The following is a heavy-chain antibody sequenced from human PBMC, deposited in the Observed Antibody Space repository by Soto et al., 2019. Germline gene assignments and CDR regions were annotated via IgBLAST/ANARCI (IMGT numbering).Heavy chain of an antibody. CDR3: TTGSSSSSYYYYYMDV. J-gene: IGHJ6*03. D-gene: IGHD6-13*01. CDR1: GFTFSNAW. V-gene: IGHV3-15*01. Sequence: SLSASCAASGFTFSNAWMSWVRQAPGKGLEWVGRIKSKTDGGTTDYAAPVKGRFTISRDDSKNTLYLQMNSLKTEDTAVYYCTTGSSSSSYYYYYMDVWGKGTTVTVSS. CDR2: IKSKTDGGTT.